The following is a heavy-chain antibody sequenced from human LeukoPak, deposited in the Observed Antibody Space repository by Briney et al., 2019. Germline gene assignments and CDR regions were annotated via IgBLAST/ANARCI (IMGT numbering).Heavy chain of an antibody. CDR3: ARAGYCSSTSCRSWFDP. D-gene: IGHD2-2*01. J-gene: IGHJ5*02. CDR1: GYTFTSYD. Sequence: AVKVSCKASGYTFTSYDINWVRQATGQGLEWMGWMNPNSGNTGYAQKFQGRVTITRDTSISTAYMELSSLRSEDTAVYYCARAGYCSSTSCRSWFDPWGQGTLVTVSS. CDR2: MNPNSGNT. V-gene: IGHV1-8*01.